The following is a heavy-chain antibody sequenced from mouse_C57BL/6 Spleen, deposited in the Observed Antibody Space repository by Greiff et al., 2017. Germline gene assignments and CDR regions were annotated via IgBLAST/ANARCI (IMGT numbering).Heavy chain of an antibody. CDR1: GYTFTSYW. Sequence: QVQLQQPGAELVKPGASVKMSCKASGYTFTSYWITWVKPRPGQGLEWIGDIYPGSGSTNYNEKFKSKATLTVDTSSSTAYIQLSSLTSEDSAVYYCARWDDYDEGFAYWGQGTLVTVSA. D-gene: IGHD2-4*01. V-gene: IGHV1-55*01. CDR2: IYPGSGST. CDR3: ARWDDYDEGFAY. J-gene: IGHJ3*01.